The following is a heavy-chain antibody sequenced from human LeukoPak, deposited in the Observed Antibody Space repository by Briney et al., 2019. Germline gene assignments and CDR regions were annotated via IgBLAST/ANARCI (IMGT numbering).Heavy chain of an antibody. J-gene: IGHJ4*02. D-gene: IGHD3-10*01. CDR3: AKDQKRFGELLF. V-gene: IGHV3-21*01. CDR2: ITSTSRYI. CDR1: GFNFNTYT. Sequence: PGGSLRLSCAASGFNFNTYTMNWVRQAPGKGLEWVSSITSTSRYIYYADSVKGRFTISRDSAKNTLYLQMNSLRAEDTAVYYCAKDQKRFGELLFWGQGTLVTVSS.